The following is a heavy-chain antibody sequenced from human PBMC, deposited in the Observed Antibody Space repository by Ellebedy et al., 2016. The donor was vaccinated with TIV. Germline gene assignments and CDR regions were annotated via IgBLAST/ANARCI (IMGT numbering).Heavy chain of an antibody. V-gene: IGHV3-23*01. J-gene: IGHJ4*02. CDR3: AKALWDCSSTSCYTTWSFDY. Sequence: GGSLRLXXAASGFTFSSYAMSWVRQAPGKGLEWVSAISGSGGSTYYADSVKGRFTISRDNSKNTLYLQMNSLRAEDTAVYYCAKALWDCSSTSCYTTWSFDYWGQGTLVTVSS. CDR1: GFTFSSYA. D-gene: IGHD2-2*02. CDR2: ISGSGGST.